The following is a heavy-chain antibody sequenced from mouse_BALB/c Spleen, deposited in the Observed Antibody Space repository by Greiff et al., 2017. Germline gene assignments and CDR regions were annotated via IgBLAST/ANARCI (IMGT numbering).Heavy chain of an antibody. CDR2: IWAGGST. J-gene: IGHJ3*01. D-gene: IGHD3-1*01. CDR3: ARDSTGRFAY. CDR1: GFSLTSYG. V-gene: IGHV2-9*02. Sequence: VQGVESGPGLVAPSQSLSITCTVSGFSLTSYGVHWVRQPPGKGLEWLGVIWAGGSTNYNSALMSRLSISKDNSKSQVFLKMNSLQTDDTAMYYCARDSTGRFAYWGQGTLVTVSA.